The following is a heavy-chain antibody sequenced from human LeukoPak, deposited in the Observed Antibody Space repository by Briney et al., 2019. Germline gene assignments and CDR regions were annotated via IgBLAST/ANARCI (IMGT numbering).Heavy chain of an antibody. J-gene: IGHJ4*02. D-gene: IGHD1-1*01. V-gene: IGHV4-31*03. CDR3: ARALTTLTYEGY. CDR1: GGSISSGGYY. Sequence: SETLSLTCSVSGGSISSGGYYWSWIRQHPGKGLEWIGYIYYSGSTYYNPPLKSRVTISVDTSKNQFSLKLSSVTAADTAVYYCARALTTLTYEGYWGQGTLVTVSS. CDR2: IYYSGST.